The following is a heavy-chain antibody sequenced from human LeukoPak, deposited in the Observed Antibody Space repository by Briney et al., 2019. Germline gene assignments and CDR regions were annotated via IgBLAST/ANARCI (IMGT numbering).Heavy chain of an antibody. V-gene: IGHV3-23*01. J-gene: IGHJ4*02. CDR1: GSTFSSYA. Sequence: GGSLRLSCAASGSTFSSYAMSWVRQAPGKGLEWVSAISGSGGSTYYADSVKGRFTISRDNSKNTLYLQMNSLRAEDTAVYYCARVHYYGSGPFDYWGQGTLVTVSS. CDR2: ISGSGGST. D-gene: IGHD3-10*01. CDR3: ARVHYYGSGPFDY.